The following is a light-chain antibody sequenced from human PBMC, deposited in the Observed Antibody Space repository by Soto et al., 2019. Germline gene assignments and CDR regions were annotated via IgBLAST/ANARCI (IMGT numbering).Light chain of an antibody. V-gene: IGKV1-5*03. Sequence: DIQMTQSPSTLSASVGDRVTITCRASQSISDLLAWYQQKPGKAPNLLIYNASSLESGVPSRFSGSGFGTEFTLTISGLQPDDFATYYCQQYNSYWTFGQGTKVEIK. CDR1: QSISDL. J-gene: IGKJ1*01. CDR3: QQYNSYWT. CDR2: NAS.